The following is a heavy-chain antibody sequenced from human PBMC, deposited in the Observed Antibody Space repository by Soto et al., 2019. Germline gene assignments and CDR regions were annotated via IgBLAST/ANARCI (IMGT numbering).Heavy chain of an antibody. CDR2: ISAYNGNT. Sequence: ASVKVSCKASGYTFTSYGISWVRQAPGQGLEWMGWISAYNGNTNYAQKLQGRVTMTTDTSTSTAYMELRSLRSDDTAVYYCARALYYFTSGSPGAWGTSAINWFDPWGQGTLVTVSS. CDR1: GYTFTSYG. D-gene: IGHD2-8*01. J-gene: IGHJ5*02. CDR3: ARALYYFTSGSPGAWGTSAINWFDP. V-gene: IGHV1-18*01.